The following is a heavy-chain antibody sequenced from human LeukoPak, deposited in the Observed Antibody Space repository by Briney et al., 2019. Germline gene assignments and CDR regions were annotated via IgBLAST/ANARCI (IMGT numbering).Heavy chain of an antibody. J-gene: IGHJ6*03. CDR2: IYYSGST. CDR1: GGSISSYY. Sequence: PLETLSLTCTVSGGSISSYYWSWIRQPPGKGLEWIGDIYYSGSTNYKSSLKSRVTTSVDTSKNQFSLKLSSVTAADTAVYYCARTTEGGYSYGYFYYYYMDVWGKGTTVTISS. CDR3: ARTTEGGYSYGYFYYYYMDV. V-gene: IGHV4-59*01. D-gene: IGHD5-18*01.